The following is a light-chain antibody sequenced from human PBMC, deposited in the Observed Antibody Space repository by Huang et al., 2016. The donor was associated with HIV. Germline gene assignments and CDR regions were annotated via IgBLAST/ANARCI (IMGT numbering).Light chain of an antibody. V-gene: IGKV1-16*01. CDR1: QGISNY. CDR3: QQYASYPYT. Sequence: DIQMTQSPSSLSASVGDRVTITRRASQGISNYLVWFQQQPGKAPKSLIYAASRLQGGVPSRFSGSGSGTDFTLTISSLKPEDFATYYCQQYASYPYTFGQGTKLEIK. CDR2: AAS. J-gene: IGKJ2*01.